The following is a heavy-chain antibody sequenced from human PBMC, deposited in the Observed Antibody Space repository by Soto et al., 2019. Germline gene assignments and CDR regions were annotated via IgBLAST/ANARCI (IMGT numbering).Heavy chain of an antibody. CDR1: GFTFSSYA. D-gene: IGHD2-15*01. V-gene: IGHV3-23*01. J-gene: IGHJ4*02. Sequence: GGSLRLSCAASGFTFSSYAMSWVRQAPRKGLEWVSAISGSGGSTYYADSVKGRFTISRDNSKNTLYLQMNSLRAEDTAVYYCAKGEGYCSGGSCQLLDFDYWGQGTLVTVSS. CDR2: ISGSGGST. CDR3: AKGEGYCSGGSCQLLDFDY.